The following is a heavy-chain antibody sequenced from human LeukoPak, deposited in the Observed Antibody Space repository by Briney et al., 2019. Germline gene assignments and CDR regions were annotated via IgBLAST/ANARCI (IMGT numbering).Heavy chain of an antibody. CDR1: TFALSRYA. J-gene: IGHJ4*02. Sequence: PGGSLRLSCAASTFALSRYAMHWVRQAPGRGLEWVGVISYDGSDKFYADSEKGRFTISRDNSKNTLYLQMNSLRAEDTAVYYCAADYYDSSGHHADYWGQGTLVTVSS. CDR3: AADYYDSSGHHADY. V-gene: IGHV3-30*04. D-gene: IGHD3-22*01. CDR2: ISYDGSDK.